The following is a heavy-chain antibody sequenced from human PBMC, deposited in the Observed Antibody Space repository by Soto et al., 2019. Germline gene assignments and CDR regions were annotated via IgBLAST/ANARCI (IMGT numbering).Heavy chain of an antibody. CDR2: ISPKSGGT. CDR1: GYTFTDYY. CDR3: ARGPIMGGTNDWFDP. J-gene: IGHJ5*02. Sequence: QVQLAQSGAEVKKPWASVKVSCKASGYTFTDYYIHWVRQAPGQGLEWMGGISPKSGGTNFAQNFKGRVTMSRDTSMSTVSMELSRLTSDDTAVYYCARGPIMGGTNDWFDPWGQGTLVTVSS. D-gene: IGHD1-26*01. V-gene: IGHV1-2*02.